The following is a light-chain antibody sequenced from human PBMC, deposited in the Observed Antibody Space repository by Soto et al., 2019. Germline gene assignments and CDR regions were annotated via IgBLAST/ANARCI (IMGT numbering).Light chain of an antibody. CDR2: GAS. CDR3: QNVGDSPFP. Sequence: PGERATLSCRARESISSHYIAWYQHKPGQAPRLLIFGASTRATGIPDRFSGSWSGTDFTLTISRLEPEDFAMYYCQNVGDSPFPFGPGTKVDIK. J-gene: IGKJ3*01. V-gene: IGKV3-20*01. CDR1: ESISSHY.